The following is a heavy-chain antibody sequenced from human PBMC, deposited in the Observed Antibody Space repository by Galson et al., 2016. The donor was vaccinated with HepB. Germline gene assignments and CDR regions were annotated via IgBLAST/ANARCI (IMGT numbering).Heavy chain of an antibody. CDR1: GDSVFSTSVA. J-gene: IGHJ3*02. Sequence: CAISGDSVFSTSVAWNWIRQSPSRGLEWLGRTYYRSKWYNNYAVSVKSRITVSLGTSNDQLSLQLNSVTPEDTAVYYCARGRYSGFVIWGQGTMVTVSS. CDR3: ARGRYSGFVI. D-gene: IGHD1-1*01. CDR2: TYYRSKWYN. V-gene: IGHV6-1*01.